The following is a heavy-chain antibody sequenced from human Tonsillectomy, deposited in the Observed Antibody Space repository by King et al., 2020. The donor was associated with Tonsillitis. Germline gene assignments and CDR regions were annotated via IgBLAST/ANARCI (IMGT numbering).Heavy chain of an antibody. Sequence: QVQLVQSGAEVKKPGSSVKVSCKASGCTFSSYAISWVRQAPGQGLEWMGGIIHIFGTANYAQKFKGRVTITADKSTSTAYMEMNSLRAEDTAVYYCARAPCSEGCQADYYFDYWGEGSLVTVSS. D-gene: IGHD2-15*01. CDR3: ARAPCSEGCQADYYFDY. J-gene: IGHJ4*02. CDR2: IIHIFGTA. V-gene: IGHV1-69*14. CDR1: GCTFSSYA.